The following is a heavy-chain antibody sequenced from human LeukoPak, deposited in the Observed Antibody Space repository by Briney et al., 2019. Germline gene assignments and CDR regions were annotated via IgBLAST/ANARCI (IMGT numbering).Heavy chain of an antibody. Sequence: PSQTLSLTCAVSGGSISSGGYSWSWIRQPPGKGLEWIGYIYHSGSTYYNPSLKSRVTISVDGSKNQFSLKLSSVTAADTAVYYCARDQDDGSGSYYFDYWGQGTLATVSS. CDR1: GGSISSGGYS. V-gene: IGHV4-30-2*01. D-gene: IGHD3-10*01. CDR3: ARDQDDGSGSYYFDY. J-gene: IGHJ4*02. CDR2: IYHSGST.